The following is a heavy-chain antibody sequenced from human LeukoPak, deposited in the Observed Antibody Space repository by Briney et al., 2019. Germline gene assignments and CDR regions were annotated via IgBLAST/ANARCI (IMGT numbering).Heavy chain of an antibody. CDR1: GGSISSANYY. D-gene: IGHD5-24*01. CDR3: ARGGEGYNYVY. Sequence: SQTLSLTCTVSGGSISSANYYWNWIRQPPGKGLEWIGYISYSGSTHYNPSLKSRATISADTSKNQFTLKLTSMIAADTAVYHCARGGEGYNYVYWGQGTLVTVSS. J-gene: IGHJ4*02. V-gene: IGHV4-30-4*01. CDR2: ISYSGST.